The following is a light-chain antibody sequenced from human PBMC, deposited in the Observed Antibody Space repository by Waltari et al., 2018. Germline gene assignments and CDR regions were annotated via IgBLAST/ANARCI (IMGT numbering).Light chain of an antibody. J-gene: IGKJ1*01. V-gene: IGKV1-5*01. CDR2: DVS. CDR3: QQYDRYSAWT. Sequence: DIQMTQSPSTLSASVGDRVTITCRDRQSVTRYLAWYQQKPGKAPKVLIWDVSSLERGVPSRFSGSGSGTEFTLTISSLQPDDFATYYCQQYDRYSAWTFGQGTKV. CDR1: QSVTRY.